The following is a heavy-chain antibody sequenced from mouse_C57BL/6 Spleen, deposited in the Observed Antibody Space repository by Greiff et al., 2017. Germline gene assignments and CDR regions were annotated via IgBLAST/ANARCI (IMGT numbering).Heavy chain of an antibody. CDR1: GYTFTDYE. CDR3: TRKGFAY. Sequence: QVQLQQSGAELVRPGASVTLSCKASGYTFTDYEMHWVKQTPVHGLEWIGAIDPETGGTAYNQKFKGKAILTADKSSSTAYMELRSLTSEDSDVYYWTRKGFAYWGQGTLVTVSA. V-gene: IGHV1-15*01. CDR2: IDPETGGT. J-gene: IGHJ3*01.